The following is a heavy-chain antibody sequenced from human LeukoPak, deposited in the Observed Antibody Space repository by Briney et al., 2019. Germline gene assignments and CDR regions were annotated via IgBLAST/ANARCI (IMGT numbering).Heavy chain of an antibody. CDR1: GYTFTSYY. V-gene: IGHV1-46*01. CDR3: ARDPGPGYSSGWYRGKNNWFDP. J-gene: IGHJ5*02. CDR2: INPSGGST. Sequence: ASVKVSCKASGYTFTSYYMHWVRQAPGQGLEWMGIINPSGGSTSYAQKFQGRVTMTRDTSTSTVYMELSRLRSDDTAVYYCARDPGPGYSSGWYRGKNNWFDPWGQGTLVTVSS. D-gene: IGHD6-19*01.